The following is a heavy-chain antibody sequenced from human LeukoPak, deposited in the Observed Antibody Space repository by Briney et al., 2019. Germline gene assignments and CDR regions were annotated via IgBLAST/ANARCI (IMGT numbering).Heavy chain of an antibody. Sequence: ASVKVSCKASGYTFTSYYMHWVRQAPGQGLEWMGIINPSGGSTSYAQKFQGWVTMTRDTSISTAYMELSRLRSDDTAVYYCARAAPVAGDDAFDIWGQGTMVIVSS. D-gene: IGHD6-19*01. V-gene: IGHV1-46*01. CDR1: GYTFTSYY. CDR3: ARAAPVAGDDAFDI. CDR2: INPSGGST. J-gene: IGHJ3*02.